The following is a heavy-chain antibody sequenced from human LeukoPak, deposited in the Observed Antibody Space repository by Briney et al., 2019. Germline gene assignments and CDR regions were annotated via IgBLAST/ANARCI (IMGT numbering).Heavy chain of an antibody. CDR1: GFTFSSYW. CDR2: IKQDGSEK. CDR3: ARDYSIAYDFWSGSSST. D-gene: IGHD3-3*01. V-gene: IGHV3-7*01. Sequence: GGSLRLSCAASGFTFSSYWMSWVRQAPGKGLEWVANIKQDGSEKYYVDSVKGRFTISRDNAKNSLYLQMSSLRAEDTAVYYCARDYSIAYDFWSGSSSTWGQGTLVTVSS. J-gene: IGHJ5*02.